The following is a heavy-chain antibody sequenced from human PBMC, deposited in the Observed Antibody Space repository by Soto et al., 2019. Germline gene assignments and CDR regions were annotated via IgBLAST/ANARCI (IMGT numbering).Heavy chain of an antibody. CDR3: ARENRRDGYNHIDY. V-gene: IGHV4-31*03. Sequence: QVQLQESGPGLVKPSQTLSLTCTVSGGSISSGGYYWSWIRQHPGKGLEWIGYIYYSGSTYYNPPLKSRVTISVDTSKNQFSLKLSSVTAADTAVYYCARENRRDGYNHIDYWGQGTLVTVSS. D-gene: IGHD5-12*01. J-gene: IGHJ4*02. CDR2: IYYSGST. CDR1: GGSISSGGYY.